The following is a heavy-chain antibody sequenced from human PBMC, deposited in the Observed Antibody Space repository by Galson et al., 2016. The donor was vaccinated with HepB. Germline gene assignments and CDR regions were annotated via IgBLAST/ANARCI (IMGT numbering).Heavy chain of an antibody. Sequence: SLRLSCAASGFTFDDYAMHWLRQAPGKGLEWVAGIGLSSGSIHYADSVKGRFTISRDNAKNSLFLQMNSLRVEDTAFYYCAKGLRGAARPYYFDPWGQGTLVTVSS. D-gene: IGHD6-6*01. CDR3: AKGLRGAARPYYFDP. CDR2: IGLSSGSI. V-gene: IGHV3-9*01. J-gene: IGHJ5*02. CDR1: GFTFDDYA.